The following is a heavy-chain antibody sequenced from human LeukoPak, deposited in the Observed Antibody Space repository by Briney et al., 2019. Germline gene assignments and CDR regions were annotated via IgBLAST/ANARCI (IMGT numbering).Heavy chain of an antibody. CDR2: ISSSSSAI. CDR3: ARDKGVVITMYYFDY. Sequence: PGGSLRLSCAASEFTFSSYNMNWVRQAPGKGLEWVSYISSSSSAIYYADSVKGRFTISRDNAKNSLYLQMNSLRAEDTAVYYCARDKGVVITMYYFDYWGQGTLVTVSS. V-gene: IGHV3-48*01. D-gene: IGHD3-3*01. CDR1: EFTFSSYN. J-gene: IGHJ4*02.